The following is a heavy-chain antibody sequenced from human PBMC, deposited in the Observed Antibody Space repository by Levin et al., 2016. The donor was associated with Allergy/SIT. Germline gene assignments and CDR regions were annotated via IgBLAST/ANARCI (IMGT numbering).Heavy chain of an antibody. Sequence: LSLTCAASGFTFSSYAMHWVRQAPGKGLEWVAVVSYDGTNKYYADSVKGRFTISRANSKNTLYLQMNSLRAEDTAVYYCARVGYGDSYYQYGMDVWGQGTTVTVSS. CDR1: GFTFSSYA. CDR3: ARVGYGDSYYQYGMDV. V-gene: IGHV3-30*04. J-gene: IGHJ6*02. D-gene: IGHD4-17*01. CDR2: VSYDGTNK.